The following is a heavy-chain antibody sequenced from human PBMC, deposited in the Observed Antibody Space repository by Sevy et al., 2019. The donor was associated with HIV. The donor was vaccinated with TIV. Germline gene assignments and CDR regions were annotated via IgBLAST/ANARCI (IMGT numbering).Heavy chain of an antibody. CDR2: ISSSGSSI. V-gene: IGHV3-48*03. CDR1: GFSFSSYE. CDR3: ARDTMSRGVDFDD. J-gene: IGHJ4*02. Sequence: GGSLRLSCAASGFSFSSYEMNWVRQAPGKGLEWVSYISSSGSSIYYADSVKGRFTISRDKAKNSLYLQMNSLRDEDTAIYYCARDTMSRGVDFDDWGQGNLVTVSS. D-gene: IGHD3-10*01.